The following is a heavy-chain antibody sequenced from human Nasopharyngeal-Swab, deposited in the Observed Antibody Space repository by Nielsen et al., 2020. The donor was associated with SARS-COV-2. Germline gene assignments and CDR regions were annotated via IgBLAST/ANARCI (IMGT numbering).Heavy chain of an antibody. D-gene: IGHD6-13*01. Sequence: GGSLRLSCAAFGFTFSSYWMSWVRKAPGRGLEWVANIKQDGSEKYYVDSVKGQFTISRDNAKNSLYLQMNSLRAEDTAVYYCARDSFSRVGAAGSSHYYYYGMDVWGQGTTVTVSS. J-gene: IGHJ6*02. V-gene: IGHV3-7*01. CDR3: ARDSFSRVGAAGSSHYYYYGMDV. CDR2: IKQDGSEK. CDR1: GFTFSSYW.